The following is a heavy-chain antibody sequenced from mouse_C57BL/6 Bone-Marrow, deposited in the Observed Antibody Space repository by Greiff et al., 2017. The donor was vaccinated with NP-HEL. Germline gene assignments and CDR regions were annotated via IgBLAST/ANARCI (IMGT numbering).Heavy chain of an antibody. CDR2: IDPETGGT. J-gene: IGHJ4*01. Sequence: QVQLKQSGAELVRPGASVTLSCKASGYTFTDYEMHWVKQTPVHGLEWIGAIDPETGGTAYNQKFKGKAILTADKSSSTAYMELRSLTSEDSAVYYCTKNYYGFYYAMDYWGQGTSVTVSS. CDR1: GYTFTDYE. D-gene: IGHD1-1*01. CDR3: TKNYYGFYYAMDY. V-gene: IGHV1-15*01.